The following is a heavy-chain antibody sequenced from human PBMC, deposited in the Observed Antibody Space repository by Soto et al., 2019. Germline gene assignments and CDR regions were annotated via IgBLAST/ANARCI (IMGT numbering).Heavy chain of an antibody. CDR2: IKSKPDGGTT. V-gene: IGHV3-15*01. D-gene: IGHD2-15*01. CDR3: GLGCSGSNCYSSFDY. CDR1: GFTFSNAW. J-gene: IGHJ4*02. Sequence: GGSLRLSCTASGFTFSNAWMSWVRQAPGKGLEWVGRIKSKPDGGTTYYAAPVKCRFTISRDESNTTVYLQMSSLKIEATALYYCGLGCSGSNCYSSFDYWGQGTLVTVSS.